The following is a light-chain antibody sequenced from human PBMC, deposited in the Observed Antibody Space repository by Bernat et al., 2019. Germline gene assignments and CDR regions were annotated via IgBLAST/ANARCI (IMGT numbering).Light chain of an antibody. CDR1: QTISTF. V-gene: IGKV3-11*01. CDR2: DAS. Sequence: EVVLTQSPATLSLSPGESATLSCKASQTISTFLAWYQHRPGQSPRLLIYDASTRASGIPARFSGSGSGTDFTLSISSLEPEDFAVYYCQQRSNWITFGGGTKVEIK. CDR3: QQRSNWIT. J-gene: IGKJ4*01.